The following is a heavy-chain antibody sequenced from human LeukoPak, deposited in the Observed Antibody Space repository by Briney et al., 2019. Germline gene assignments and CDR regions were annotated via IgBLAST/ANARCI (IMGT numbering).Heavy chain of an antibody. CDR3: ARSHPGYYYYYMDV. Sequence: GGSLRLSCAASGFTFSSLWMTWVRQAPGKGLEWVSYISSSGSTIYYADSVKGRFTISRDNAKNSLYLQMNSLRAEDTAVYYCARSHPGYYYYYMDVWGKGTTVTVSS. CDR1: GFTFSSLW. D-gene: IGHD3-10*01. J-gene: IGHJ6*03. CDR2: ISSSGSTI. V-gene: IGHV3-48*04.